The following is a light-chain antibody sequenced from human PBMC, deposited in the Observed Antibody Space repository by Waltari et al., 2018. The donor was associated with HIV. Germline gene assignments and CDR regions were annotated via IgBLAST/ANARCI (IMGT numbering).Light chain of an antibody. V-gene: IGKV3-20*01. CDR2: GAS. CDR1: QSVSSRY. J-gene: IGKJ2*01. CDR3: QQYGSSPLYT. Sequence: EIVLTQSPGTLSLPPGERATLSCRASQSVSSRYLAWYQQKPGQAPRVLIYGASNRATGIPDRFSGSESGTDFTLTISRLEPEDFAVYYCQQYGSSPLYTFGQGTKLEI.